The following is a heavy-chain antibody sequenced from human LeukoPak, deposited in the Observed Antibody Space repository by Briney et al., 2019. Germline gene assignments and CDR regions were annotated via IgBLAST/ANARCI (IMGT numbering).Heavy chain of an antibody. J-gene: IGHJ4*02. CDR3: ARDQGLLVVAGRFGY. CDR1: GSTFSSYS. Sequence: GGSLRLSCAASGSTFSSYSMNWVRQAPGKGLEWVSSISSSNSYIYNADSVKGRFTISRDNAKNSLYLRMNSLRAEDTAVYYCARDQGLLVVAGRFGYWGQGTLVTVSS. D-gene: IGHD6-19*01. V-gene: IGHV3-21*01. CDR2: ISSSNSYI.